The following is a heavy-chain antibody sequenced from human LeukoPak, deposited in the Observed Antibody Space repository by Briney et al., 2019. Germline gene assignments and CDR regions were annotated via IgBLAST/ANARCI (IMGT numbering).Heavy chain of an antibody. CDR2: IYYSGST. D-gene: IGHD4-17*01. CDR1: GGSISSSSYY. CDR3: ARSMTTVTTLDY. V-gene: IGHV4-39*07. J-gene: IGHJ4*02. Sequence: SETLSLTCTVSGGSISSSSYYWGWIRQPPGKGLEWIGSIYYSGSTYYNPSLKSRVTISVDTSKNQFSLKLSSVTAADTAVYYCARSMTTVTTLDYWGQGTLVTVSS.